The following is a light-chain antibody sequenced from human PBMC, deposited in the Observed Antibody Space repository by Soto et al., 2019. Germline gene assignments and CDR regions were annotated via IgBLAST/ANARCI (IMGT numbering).Light chain of an antibody. CDR2: GAS. J-gene: IGKJ1*01. CDR3: QQRSVRPWT. V-gene: IGKV3-11*01. CDR1: QSLNTF. Sequence: EIVLTQSPATLSLSPGERATLSCRASQSLNTFLAWYQQKPGLPPRLLIYGASNRATGIPARFSGSESGTDFTLTISSLEPEDVAVYYCQQRSVRPWTFGQGTKVEIK.